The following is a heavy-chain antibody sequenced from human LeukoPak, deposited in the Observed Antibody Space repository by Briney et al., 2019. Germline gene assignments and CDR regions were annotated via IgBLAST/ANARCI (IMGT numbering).Heavy chain of an antibody. J-gene: IGHJ4*02. Sequence: SETLSLTCAVPGGSISSSNWWTWVRRPPGKGLEWIGEIYHSGSTNYNPSLKSRVTISVDKSKNQYSLKLSSVTAADTAVYYCSLISYGSSDYWGQGTLVTVSS. V-gene: IGHV4-4*02. D-gene: IGHD5-18*01. CDR2: IYHSGST. CDR3: SLISYGSSDY. CDR1: GGSISSSNW.